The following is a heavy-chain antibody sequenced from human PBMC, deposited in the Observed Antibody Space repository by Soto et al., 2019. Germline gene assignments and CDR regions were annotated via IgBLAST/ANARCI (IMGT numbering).Heavy chain of an antibody. Sequence: QVQLVQSGAEVKKPGSSVKVSCKASGGTFSSYAISWVRQAPGQGLEWMGGIIPIFGTANYAQKFQGRFTITADESTSSAYMELSSLRSEDTAVYYCARVVVITTTSAFDIWGQGTMVTVSS. CDR2: IIPIFGTA. V-gene: IGHV1-69*01. J-gene: IGHJ3*02. CDR3: ARVVVITTTSAFDI. CDR1: GGTFSSYA. D-gene: IGHD3-22*01.